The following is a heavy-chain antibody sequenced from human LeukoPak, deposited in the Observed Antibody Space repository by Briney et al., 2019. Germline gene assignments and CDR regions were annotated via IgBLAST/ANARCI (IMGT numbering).Heavy chain of an antibody. CDR3: AREEESFDY. CDR1: GGTFSSYA. V-gene: IGHV1-69*04. J-gene: IGHJ4*02. Sequence: ASVKVSCKASGGTFSSYAISWVRQAPGQGLEWMGRIIPIFGIANYAQKFQGRVTITADKSTSTAYMELSSLRSEDTAVYYCAREEESFDYWGQGTLVTVSS. CDR2: IIPIFGIA.